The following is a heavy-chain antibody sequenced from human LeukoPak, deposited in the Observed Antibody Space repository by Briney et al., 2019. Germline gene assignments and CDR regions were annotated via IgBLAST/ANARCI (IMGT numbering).Heavy chain of an antibody. CDR1: VFTFDDYA. D-gene: IGHD6-13*01. CDR3: AKDIHSSSWPYYYYGMDV. J-gene: IGHJ6*02. V-gene: IGHV3-9*01. CDR2: ISWNSGSI. Sequence: GGSLRLSCAVSVFTFDDYAMHWVRQAPGKGLEWVSGISWNSGSIGYADSVKGRFTISRDNAKNSLYLQMNSLRAEDTALYYCAKDIHSSSWPYYYYGMDVWGQGTTVTVSS.